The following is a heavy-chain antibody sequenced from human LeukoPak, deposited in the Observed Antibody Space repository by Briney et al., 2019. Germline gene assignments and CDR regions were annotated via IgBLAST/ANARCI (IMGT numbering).Heavy chain of an antibody. CDR3: ARHSSRGHYYDFDS. V-gene: IGHV1-69*02. D-gene: IGHD3-22*01. Sequence: ASVKVSCKASGVTLITHTISWVRQAPGRGLEWMGRIIPMLSITNYAQKFQGRVTITADKSTNTAYMELTSLTSEDTAVYFCARHSSRGHYYDFDSWGQGTLVTVSS. J-gene: IGHJ4*02. CDR1: GVTLITHT. CDR2: IIPMLSIT.